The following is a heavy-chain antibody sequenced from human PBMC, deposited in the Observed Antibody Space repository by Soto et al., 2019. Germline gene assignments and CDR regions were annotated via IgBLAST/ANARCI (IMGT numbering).Heavy chain of an antibody. CDR3: ARDPGDYGEYGMDV. D-gene: IGHD4-17*01. Sequence: GGSLILSCAASGFTFSSYSMNWVRQAPGKGLEWVSYISSSSSTIYYADSVKGRFTISRDNAKNSLYLQMNSLRDEDTAVYYCARDPGDYGEYGMDVWGQGTTVTVSS. CDR2: ISSSSSTI. CDR1: GFTFSSYS. J-gene: IGHJ6*02. V-gene: IGHV3-48*02.